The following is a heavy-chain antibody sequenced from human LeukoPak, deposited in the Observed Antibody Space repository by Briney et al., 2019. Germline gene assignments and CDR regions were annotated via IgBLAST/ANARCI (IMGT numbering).Heavy chain of an antibody. V-gene: IGHV4-61*02. J-gene: IGHJ6*03. CDR2: IYTSGST. D-gene: IGHD2-2*01. CDR3: ARVGRQLLQDYYYYYYMDV. CDR1: GGSISSGSHY. Sequence: PSQTLSLTCTLSGGSISSGSHYWSWIRQPAGKGLEWIGRIYTSGSTNYNPSLKSRVTISVDTSKNQFSLKLSSVTAADTAVYYCARVGRQLLQDYYYYYYMDVWGKGTTVTVSS.